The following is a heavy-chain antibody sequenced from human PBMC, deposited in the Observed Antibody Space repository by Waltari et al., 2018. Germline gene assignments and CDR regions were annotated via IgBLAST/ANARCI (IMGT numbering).Heavy chain of an antibody. J-gene: IGHJ4*02. D-gene: IGHD6-13*01. V-gene: IGHV4-38-2*02. CDR2: FYQSGGN. CDR1: GYSISSGYY. CDR3: ARDAAAGNDY. Sequence: QVQLQESGPGLVKPSETLALTCAVSGYSISSGYYWGWIRQPPGKGLEWVGRFYQSGGNYYIPSLKSRVTISVDTSKNQFSLKLSSVTAADTAVYYCARDAAAGNDYWGQGTLVTVSS.